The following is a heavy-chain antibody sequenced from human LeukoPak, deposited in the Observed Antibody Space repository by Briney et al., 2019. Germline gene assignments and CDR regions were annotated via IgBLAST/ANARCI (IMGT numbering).Heavy chain of an antibody. CDR1: GFTFSSYW. D-gene: IGHD1-1*01. Sequence: AGGSLRLSCAASGFTFSSYWMSWVRQAPGKGLEWVANIKQDGSEKYYVDSVKGRFTISRDNPKNTLDLQMSSLRAEDTAVYYCAKEGVAGTTYFDYWGQGTLVTVSS. V-gene: IGHV3-7*03. J-gene: IGHJ4*02. CDR3: AKEGVAGTTYFDY. CDR2: IKQDGSEK.